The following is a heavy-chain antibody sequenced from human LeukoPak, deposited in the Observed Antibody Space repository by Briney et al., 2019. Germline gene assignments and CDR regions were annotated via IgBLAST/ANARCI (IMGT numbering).Heavy chain of an antibody. D-gene: IGHD4-17*01. J-gene: IGHJ3*02. V-gene: IGHV1-8*03. CDR1: GYTFTSYD. CDR2: MNPNSGNT. CDR3: ARGPHWVTGDYDAFDI. Sequence: ASVKVSCKASGYTFTSYDINWVRQATGQGLEWMGWMNPNSGNTGYAQKFQGRVTITRNTSISTAYMELSSLRSEDTAVYYCARGPHWVTGDYDAFDIWGQGTMVTVSS.